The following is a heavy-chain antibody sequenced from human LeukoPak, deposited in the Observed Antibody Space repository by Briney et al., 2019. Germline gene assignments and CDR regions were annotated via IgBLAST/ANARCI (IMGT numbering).Heavy chain of an antibody. CDR3: ARHGSYYGSGHFDY. V-gene: IGHV4-39*01. Sequence: SETLSLTCTVSGGSISSSSYYLGWIRQPPGKGLEWIGSIYYSGSTYYNPSLKSRVTISVDTSKNQFSLKLSSVTAADTAVYYCARHGSYYGSGHFDYWGQGTLVTVSS. D-gene: IGHD3-10*01. CDR1: GGSISSSSYY. CDR2: IYYSGST. J-gene: IGHJ4*02.